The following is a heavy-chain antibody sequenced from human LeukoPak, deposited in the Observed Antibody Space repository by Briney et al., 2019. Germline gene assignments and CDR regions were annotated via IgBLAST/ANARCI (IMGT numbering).Heavy chain of an antibody. CDR3: ARGPGIVGARDSDY. J-gene: IGHJ4*02. Sequence: ASVKVSCKXSGGTFSSYAISWVRQAPGQELEWMGRIIPIFGTANYPQKFQGRVTITTDESTSTAYMELSSLRSEDTAVYYCARGPGIVGARDSDYWGQGTLVTVSS. CDR1: GGTFSSYA. V-gene: IGHV1-69*05. CDR2: IIPIFGTA. D-gene: IGHD1-26*01.